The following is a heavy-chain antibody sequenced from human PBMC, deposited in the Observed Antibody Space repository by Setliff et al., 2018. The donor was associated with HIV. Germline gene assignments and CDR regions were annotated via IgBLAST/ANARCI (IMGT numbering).Heavy chain of an antibody. CDR3: ARFSSLSGYHFDY. D-gene: IGHD5-12*01. J-gene: IGHJ4*02. CDR1: GGSFSGYY. Sequence: PSETLSLTCAVYGGSFSGYYWTWIRQPPGKGLEWIGEINHSGATNYNLSLESRVTISVDTSKNQFSLNLNSVTAADTAVYYCARFSSLSGYHFDYWGQGALVTVSS. V-gene: IGHV4-34*01. CDR2: INHSGAT.